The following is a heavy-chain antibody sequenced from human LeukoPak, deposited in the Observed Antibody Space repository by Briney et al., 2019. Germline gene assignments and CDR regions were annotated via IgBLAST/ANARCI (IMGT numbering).Heavy chain of an antibody. J-gene: IGHJ4*02. Sequence: GGSLRLSCAASGFTVSSNYMSWVRQAPGKGLEWVSAIYSGGSTYYADSVRGRFTISRDNSKNTLYLQMNSLRAEDTAVYYCARALPVYCSGGSCSHPYWGQGTLVTVSS. CDR1: GFTVSSNY. V-gene: IGHV3-66*01. CDR3: ARALPVYCSGGSCSHPY. CDR2: IYSGGST. D-gene: IGHD2-15*01.